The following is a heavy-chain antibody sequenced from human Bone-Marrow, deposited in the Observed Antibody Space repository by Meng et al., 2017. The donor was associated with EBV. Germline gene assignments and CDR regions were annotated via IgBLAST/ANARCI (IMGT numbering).Heavy chain of an antibody. CDR2: ISRGGTSV. V-gene: IGHV3-11*01. CDR1: GFTFIDYY. Sequence: VQWVEFGGNLVKPGGSLRCSCEASGFTFIDYYMSWIRQAPGKGLEWVSHISRGGTSVYYADSVKGRFTVSRDNAKNSLYLQMIGLSGDDTAVYFCVRGRMGYVTSWYDSWGQGTLVTVSS. CDR3: VRGRMGYVTSWYDS. J-gene: IGHJ5*01. D-gene: IGHD3-16*01.